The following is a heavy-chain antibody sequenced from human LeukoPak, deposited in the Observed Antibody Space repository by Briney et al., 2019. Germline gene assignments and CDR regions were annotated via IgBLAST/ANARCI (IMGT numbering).Heavy chain of an antibody. J-gene: IGHJ4*02. V-gene: IGHV3-23*01. CDR1: GFTFSSYA. CDR3: AKFRSIYYDSNFDY. Sequence: SGGSLRLSCAASGFTFSSYAMSWVRQAPGKGLEWVSAISGSGGSTYYADSVKGRFTISRDNSKNTLYLQMNSLRAEDTAVYYCAKFRSIYYDSNFDYWGQGTLVTVSS. D-gene: IGHD3-22*01. CDR2: ISGSGGST.